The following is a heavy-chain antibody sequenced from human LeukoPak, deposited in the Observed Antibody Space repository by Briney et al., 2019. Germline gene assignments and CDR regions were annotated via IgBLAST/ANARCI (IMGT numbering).Heavy chain of an antibody. CDR3: VRVSRNYDFWSGYLFDP. CDR2: IYSGGST. D-gene: IGHD3-3*01. Sequence: PGGSLRLSCAASGFTFSSYAMSWVRQAPGKGLEWVSVIYSGGSTYYADSVKGRFTISRDNSKNTLYLQMNSLRAEDTAVYYCVRVSRNYDFWSGYLFDPWGQGTLVTVSS. J-gene: IGHJ5*02. CDR1: GFTFSSYA. V-gene: IGHV3-53*01.